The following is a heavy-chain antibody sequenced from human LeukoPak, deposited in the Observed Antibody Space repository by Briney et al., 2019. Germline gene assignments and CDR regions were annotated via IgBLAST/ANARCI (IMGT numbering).Heavy chain of an antibody. D-gene: IGHD2-2*01. Sequence: GGSLRLSCTGSGFTFGVYAMSWVRQAPGKGLEWVGFIRNKAYGGTTEYAASVKGRLTISRDDSKSIAYLQMNSLKTEDTAVYYCTRAAIVAAASFDYWGQGTLVTVSS. CDR1: GFTFGVYA. V-gene: IGHV3-49*04. CDR2: IRNKAYGGTT. J-gene: IGHJ4*02. CDR3: TRAAIVAAASFDY.